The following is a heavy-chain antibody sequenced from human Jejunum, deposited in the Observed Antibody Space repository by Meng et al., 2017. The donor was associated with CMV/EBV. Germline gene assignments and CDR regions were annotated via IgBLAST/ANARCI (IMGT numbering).Heavy chain of an antibody. D-gene: IGHD3-22*01. Sequence: FGSYAMSWVRQAPGKGLEWVSVISGSGDDTHYADNVRGRFIISRDNSKNTLYLQVGSLRAEDTAVYYCATTPRYLYDSRGYFPYYFNYWGRGTLVTVSS. CDR3: ATTPRYLYDSRGYFPYYFNY. CDR1: FGSYA. CDR2: ISGSGDDT. J-gene: IGHJ4*02. V-gene: IGHV3-23*01.